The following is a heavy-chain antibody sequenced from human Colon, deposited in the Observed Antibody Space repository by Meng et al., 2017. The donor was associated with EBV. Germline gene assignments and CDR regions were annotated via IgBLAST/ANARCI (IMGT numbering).Heavy chain of an antibody. Sequence: QGRMKVAGPGLVKPSQTLYLTCTVSGGSINSGDYYWSWIRQPPGKGLEWIGYIYYTGSTYYNPSLKSRVTISMDTSKNQFSLRLSSVTAADTAVYYCARNYYFDYWGQGTLVTVSS. J-gene: IGHJ4*02. CDR2: IYYTGST. CDR1: GGSINSGDYY. V-gene: IGHV4-30-4*01. CDR3: ARNYYFDY.